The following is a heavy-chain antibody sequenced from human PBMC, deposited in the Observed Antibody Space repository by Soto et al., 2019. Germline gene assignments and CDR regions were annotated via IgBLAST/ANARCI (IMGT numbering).Heavy chain of an antibody. CDR3: ARDGRYYDSSGPGY. CDR2: ICDSGGST. D-gene: IGHD3-22*01. CDR1: VFTFSSYA. J-gene: IGHJ4*02. Sequence: HPGGSLRLSCAAAVFTFSSYAMSWVRQAPGKGLEWVSAICDSGGSTYYADSVKGRFTISRDNSKNTLYLQMNSLRAEDTAVYYCARDGRYYDSSGPGYWGQGTLVTVS. V-gene: IGHV3-23*01.